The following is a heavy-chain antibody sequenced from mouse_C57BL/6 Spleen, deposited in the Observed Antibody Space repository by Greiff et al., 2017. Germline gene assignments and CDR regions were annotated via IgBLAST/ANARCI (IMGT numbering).Heavy chain of an antibody. CDR1: GFNIKDYY. V-gene: IGHV14-2*01. D-gene: IGHD1-1*01. Sequence: VHVKQSGAELVKPGASVKLSCTASGFNIKDYYMHWVKQRTEQGLEWIGRIDPEDGETKYAPKFQGTATITADTSSNTAYLQLSRLTSEDTAVYYCARERVVATGGYFDVWGTGTTVTVSS. CDR3: ARERVVATGGYFDV. J-gene: IGHJ1*03. CDR2: IDPEDGET.